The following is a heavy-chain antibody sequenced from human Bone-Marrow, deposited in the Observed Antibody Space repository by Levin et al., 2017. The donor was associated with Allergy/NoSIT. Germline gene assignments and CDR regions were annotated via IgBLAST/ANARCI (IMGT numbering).Heavy chain of an antibody. CDR2: ISSSGVTT. D-gene: IGHD2-2*01. Sequence: GGSLRLSCAASGFTFSDSYMSWIRLAPGKGLEWVSYISSSGVTTYYAASVKGRFTISRDNANNSLYLQMNSLRDEDTAVYYCARSVGTPARRYFDYWGQGTLVTVAS. J-gene: IGHJ4*02. CDR1: GFTFSDSY. CDR3: ARSVGTPARRYFDY. V-gene: IGHV3-11*01.